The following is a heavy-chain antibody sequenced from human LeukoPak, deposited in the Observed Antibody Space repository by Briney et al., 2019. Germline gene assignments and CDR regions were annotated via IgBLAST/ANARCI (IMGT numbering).Heavy chain of an antibody. Sequence: VASVKVSCKASGYTFTGSYMHWVRQAPGQGLEWLGWINPNSGGTNYAQKFQGRVTMTRDTSISTAYMELSRLRSDDTAVYYCARAGSDSSAPSDYWGQGTLVTVSS. V-gene: IGHV1-2*02. CDR2: INPNSGGT. J-gene: IGHJ4*02. D-gene: IGHD3-22*01. CDR1: GYTFTGSY. CDR3: ARAGSDSSAPSDY.